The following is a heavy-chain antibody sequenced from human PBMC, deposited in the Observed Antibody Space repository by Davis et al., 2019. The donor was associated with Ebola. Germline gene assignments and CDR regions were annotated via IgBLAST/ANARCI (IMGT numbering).Heavy chain of an antibody. CDR2: IYSGGST. J-gene: IGHJ6*02. V-gene: IGHV3-53*01. CDR3: ARIGEWYYYGMDV. CDR1: GFTVSSNY. Sequence: PGGSLRLSCAASGFTVSSNYMSWVRQAPGKGLEWVSVIYSGGSTYYADSVKGRFTISRDNSKNTLYLQMNSLRAEDTAVYYCARIGEWYYYGMDVWGQGTTVTVSS. D-gene: IGHD3-10*01.